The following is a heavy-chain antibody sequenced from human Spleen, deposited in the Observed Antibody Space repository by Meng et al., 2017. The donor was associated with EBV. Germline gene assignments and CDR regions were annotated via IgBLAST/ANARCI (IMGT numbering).Heavy chain of an antibody. Sequence: QVRRVQSGAEVKKPGSSVKVSCKASGGTFSNYAINWVRQASGQGLEWMGGIVPVFDSANYAQNFQDRVTITADESTSTTYMELSSLRSEDTAVYYCASIDSGDYGYFQHWGQGTLVTVSS. J-gene: IGHJ1*01. CDR3: ASIDSGDYGYFQH. D-gene: IGHD4-17*01. V-gene: IGHV1-69*01. CDR1: GGTFSNYA. CDR2: IVPVFDSA.